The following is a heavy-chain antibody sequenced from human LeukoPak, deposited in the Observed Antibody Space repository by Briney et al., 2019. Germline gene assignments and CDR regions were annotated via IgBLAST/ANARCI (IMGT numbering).Heavy chain of an antibody. D-gene: IGHD5-12*01. CDR3: ARDNSVGDSAWWFDP. CDR1: GYTFTNNF. CDR2: INPSGDNT. V-gene: IGHV1-46*01. Sequence: GASVKVSCKASGYTFTNNFMHWVRQAPGQGLVWMGIINPSGDNTWYAQKFQGRVTMTRDMATSTDYMEVSSLRSEDTAVYYCARDNSVGDSAWWFDPWGQGTLVTVSS. J-gene: IGHJ5*02.